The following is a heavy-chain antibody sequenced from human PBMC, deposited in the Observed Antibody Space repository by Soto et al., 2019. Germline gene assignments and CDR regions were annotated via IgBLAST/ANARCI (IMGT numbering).Heavy chain of an antibody. Sequence: SETLSLTCAVYGGSFSGYYWSWIRQPPGKGLEWIGEINHSGSTNYNPSLKSRVTISVDTSKNQFSLKLSSVTAADTAVYYCARGNLEWLLVSWFDPWGQGTLVTVSS. CDR2: INHSGST. V-gene: IGHV4-34*01. CDR3: ARGNLEWLLVSWFDP. J-gene: IGHJ5*02. CDR1: GGSFSGYY. D-gene: IGHD3-3*01.